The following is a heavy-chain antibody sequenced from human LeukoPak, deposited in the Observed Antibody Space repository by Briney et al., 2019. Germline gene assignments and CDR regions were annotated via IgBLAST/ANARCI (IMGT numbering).Heavy chain of an antibody. CDR1: GYTFTGYY. V-gene: IGHV1-2*02. CDR3: ARRGRWLQSDRYYFDY. CDR2: INPNSGGT. J-gene: IGHJ4*02. D-gene: IGHD5-24*01. Sequence: ASVKVSCKASGYTFTGYYMHWVRQAPGQGLEWMGWINPNSGGTNYAQKFQGRVTMTRDTSISTAYMELSRLRSDDTAVYYCARRGRWLQSDRYYFDYWAREPWSPSPQ.